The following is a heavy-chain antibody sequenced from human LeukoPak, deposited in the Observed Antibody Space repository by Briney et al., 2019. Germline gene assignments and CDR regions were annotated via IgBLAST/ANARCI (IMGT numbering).Heavy chain of an antibody. CDR1: GYTFTSYG. Sequence: ASVKVSCKASGYTFTSYGISWVRQAPGQGLEWMGIINPSGGSTSYAQKFQGRVTMTRDTSTSTVYMELSSLRSEDTAVYYCASHDGEDFDYWGQGTLVTVSS. J-gene: IGHJ4*02. V-gene: IGHV1-46*01. D-gene: IGHD3-3*01. CDR2: INPSGGST. CDR3: ASHDGEDFDY.